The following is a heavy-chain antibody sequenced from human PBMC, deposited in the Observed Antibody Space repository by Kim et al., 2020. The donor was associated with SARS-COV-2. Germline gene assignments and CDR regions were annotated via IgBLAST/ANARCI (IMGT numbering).Heavy chain of an antibody. Sequence: RFTISRDNSKNTLYLQMNSLRAEDTAVYYCAKDLSVTTTYYYYYYGMDVWGQGTTVTVSS. CDR3: AKDLSVTTTYYYYYYGMDV. V-gene: IGHV3-23*01. J-gene: IGHJ6*02. D-gene: IGHD4-17*01.